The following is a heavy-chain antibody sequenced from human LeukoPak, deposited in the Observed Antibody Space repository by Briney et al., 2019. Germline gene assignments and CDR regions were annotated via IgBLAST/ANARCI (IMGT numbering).Heavy chain of an antibody. CDR1: GFTFSSYS. CDR3: ARVPYGDSPDY. D-gene: IGHD4-17*01. J-gene: IGHJ4*02. Sequence: GASLRLSCAASGFTFSSYSMNLLRQAPRKGLQSVSSISSSSSYIYYADSVKARFTISRDNAKNSLYLQMNSLRSADTPVYYCARVPYGDSPDYWGQGTLVTVSS. V-gene: IGHV3-21*01. CDR2: ISSSSSYI.